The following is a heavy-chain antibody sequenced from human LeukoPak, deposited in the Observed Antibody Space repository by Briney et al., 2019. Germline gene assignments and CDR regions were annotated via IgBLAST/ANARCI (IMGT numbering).Heavy chain of an antibody. CDR1: GYTFTSYG. CDR3: ARALGSSPLNNDDY. CDR2: ISAYNGNT. D-gene: IGHD7-27*01. J-gene: IGHJ4*02. Sequence: ASVTVSCKASGYTFTSYGISWVRQAPGQGLEGMGWISAYNGNTNYAQKLQGRVTMTADTSTSTAYMELRSLRSDDTAVYYCARALGSSPLNNDDYWGQGTLVTVSS. V-gene: IGHV1-18*01.